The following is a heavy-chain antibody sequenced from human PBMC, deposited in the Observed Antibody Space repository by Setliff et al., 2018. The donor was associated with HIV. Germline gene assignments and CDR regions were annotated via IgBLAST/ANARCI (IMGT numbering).Heavy chain of an antibody. CDR3: AKGSYSSGRYDNYLDY. J-gene: IGHJ4*02. CDR2: LNSDGSST. Sequence: GGSLRLSCAASGFIFRNYWMHWVRQAPGKGLVWVSCLNSDGSSTTYADSVKGRFTISRDNAKNTVYLQMNSLRVEDTAVYYCAKGSYSSGRYDNYLDYWGQGALVTV. CDR1: GFIFRNYW. V-gene: IGHV3-74*03. D-gene: IGHD3-22*01.